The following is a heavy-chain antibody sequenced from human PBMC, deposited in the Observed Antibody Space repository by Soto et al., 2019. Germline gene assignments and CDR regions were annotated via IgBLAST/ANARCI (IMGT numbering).Heavy chain of an antibody. CDR3: ARMATSGTLNWFDP. CDR1: GGTFSSYR. J-gene: IGHJ5*02. CDR2: IVPIYRTA. Sequence: QVQLVQSGAEVKKPGSSVKVSCKASGGTFSSYRINWVRQAPGQGLEWVGGIVPIYRTADYAQKFQGRVTITADESARTSYMELRSLKSQDTAIYYCARMATSGTLNWFDPWGQGTLVTVSS. V-gene: IGHV1-69*01.